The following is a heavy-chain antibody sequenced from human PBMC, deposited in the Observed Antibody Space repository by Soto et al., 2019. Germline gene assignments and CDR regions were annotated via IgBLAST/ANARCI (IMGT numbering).Heavy chain of an antibody. J-gene: IGHJ4*02. Sequence: PGGSLRLSCAASGFTFSSYAMHWVRQAPGKGLEWVAVISYDGSNKYYADSVKGRFTISRDNSKNTLYLQMNSLRAEDTAVYYCASGGYYDISGYFDYWAQGTLVTVSS. D-gene: IGHD3-22*01. CDR1: GFTFSSYA. V-gene: IGHV3-30-3*01. CDR3: ASGGYYDISGYFDY. CDR2: ISYDGSNK.